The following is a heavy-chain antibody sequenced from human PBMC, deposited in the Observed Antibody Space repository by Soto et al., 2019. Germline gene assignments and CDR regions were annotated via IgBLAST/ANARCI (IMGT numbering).Heavy chain of an antibody. CDR1: GFTFDDYT. V-gene: IGHV3-43*01. CDR2: ISWDGGST. CDR3: AKNPGSLPGLRYYYYYGMDV. Sequence: EVQLVESGGVVVQPGGSLRLSCAASGFTFDDYTMHWVRQAPGKGLEWVSLISWDGGSTYYADSVKGRFTISRDNSKNSLYLQMNSLRTEDTALYYCAKNPGSLPGLRYYYYYGMDVWGQGTTVTVSS. J-gene: IGHJ6*02. D-gene: IGHD6-13*01.